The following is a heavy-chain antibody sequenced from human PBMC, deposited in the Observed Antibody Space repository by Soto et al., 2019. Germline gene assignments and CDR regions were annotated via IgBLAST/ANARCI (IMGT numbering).Heavy chain of an antibody. V-gene: IGHV1-3*01. CDR2: INPDNGNT. J-gene: IGHJ5*02. CDR1: GYTFTRYT. D-gene: IGHD2-15*01. CDR3: ARGIATGQLDP. Sequence: ASVKVSCKASGYTFTRYTMNWVRQAPGQRLEWMGWINPDNGNTKSSQKFQDRVIITRDTSASTAYMDLSSLRSEDTAVYYCARGIATGQLDPWGQGTLLTVSS.